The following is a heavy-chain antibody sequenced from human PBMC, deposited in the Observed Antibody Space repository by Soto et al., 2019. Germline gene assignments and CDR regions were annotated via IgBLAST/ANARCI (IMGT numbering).Heavy chain of an antibody. Sequence: EVQLVEAGGGLVKPGGSLRLSCAASGFTFNTYTMNWVRQAPGKGLEWVSSISSRSIYIYYADSVTGRFTSSRDDARNSLYRQMNSLRAEDTAVYYCAREEVSRPNTYHGLDVWGQGTTVTVSS. J-gene: IGHJ6*02. V-gene: IGHV3-21*01. CDR2: ISSRSIYI. CDR1: GFTFNTYT. CDR3: AREEVSRPNTYHGLDV.